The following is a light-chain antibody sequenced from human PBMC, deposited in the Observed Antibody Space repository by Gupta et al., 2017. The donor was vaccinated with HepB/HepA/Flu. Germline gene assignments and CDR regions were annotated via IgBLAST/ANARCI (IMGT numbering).Light chain of an antibody. J-gene: IGLJ1*01. CDR3: CSYVSRNSFV. CDR2: DVS. V-gene: IGLV2-11*01. CDR1: SSDVGGYNH. Sequence: QSALTQPRSVSGSPGESVAISCTGTSSDVGGYNHVSWYQQYPGKAPKLMLYDVSKRPSGVPDRFSGSKSGNTASLNISGLQAEDEADYYCCSYVSRNSFVFGTGTKVTAL.